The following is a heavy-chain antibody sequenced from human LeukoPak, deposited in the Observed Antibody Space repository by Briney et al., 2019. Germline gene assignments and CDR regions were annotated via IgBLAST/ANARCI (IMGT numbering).Heavy chain of an antibody. CDR2: ISGSGGST. D-gene: IGHD2-15*01. V-gene: IGHV3-23*01. Sequence: GGSLRLSCAASGFTFSSYAMSWVRQAPGKGLEWVSAISGSGGSTYYADSVKGRFTISRDNAKNSLYLRMNSLTAEDTAAYYCARIPYIVVADGRGWFDPWGQGTLVTVSS. CDR1: GFTFSSYA. CDR3: ARIPYIVVADGRGWFDP. J-gene: IGHJ5*02.